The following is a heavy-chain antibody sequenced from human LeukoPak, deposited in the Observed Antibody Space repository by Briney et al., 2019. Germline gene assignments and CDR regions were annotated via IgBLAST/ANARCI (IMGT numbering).Heavy chain of an antibody. CDR1: GFTFTSYW. CDR2: IKQDGSEK. D-gene: IGHD6-19*01. Sequence: GGSLRLSCAASGFTFTSYWMSWVRQAPGKGLEWVANIKQDGSEKFYVDSVKGRFTISRDNSRNTLYLQMNSLRAEDTGVYYCAKDLSSGSRRAYWGQGTLVTVSS. CDR3: AKDLSSGSRRAY. V-gene: IGHV3-7*01. J-gene: IGHJ4*02.